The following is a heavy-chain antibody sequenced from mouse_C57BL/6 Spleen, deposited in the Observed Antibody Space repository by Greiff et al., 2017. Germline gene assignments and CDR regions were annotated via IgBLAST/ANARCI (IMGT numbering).Heavy chain of an antibody. J-gene: IGHJ2*01. D-gene: IGHD1-1*01. V-gene: IGHV1-55*01. CDR3: ARGDYYGSSSCYFDY. CDR1: GYTFTSYW. CDR2: IYPGSGST. Sequence: QVQLQQPGAELVKPGASVKMSCKASGYTFTSYWITWVKQRPGQGLEWIGDIYPGSGSTNYNEKFKSKATLTVDTSSSTAYMQRSSLTSEDSAVYYCARGDYYGSSSCYFDYWGQGTTLTVSS.